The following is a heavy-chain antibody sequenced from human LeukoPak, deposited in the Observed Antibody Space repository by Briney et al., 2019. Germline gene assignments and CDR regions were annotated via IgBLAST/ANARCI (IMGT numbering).Heavy chain of an antibody. D-gene: IGHD6-13*01. Sequence: GGSLRLSCAASGFTFSSYAMHWVRQAPGKGLEWVAVISYDGGNKYYADSVKGRFTISRDNSKNTLYLQMNSLRAEDTAVYYCARDWDIAAAGDNYFDYWGQGTLVTVSS. V-gene: IGHV3-30-3*01. CDR3: ARDWDIAAAGDNYFDY. CDR1: GFTFSSYA. CDR2: ISYDGGNK. J-gene: IGHJ4*02.